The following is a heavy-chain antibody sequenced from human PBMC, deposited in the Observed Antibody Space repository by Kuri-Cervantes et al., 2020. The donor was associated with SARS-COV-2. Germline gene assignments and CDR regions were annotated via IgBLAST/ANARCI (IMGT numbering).Heavy chain of an antibody. Sequence: GESLKISCAASGFTFSSYSMNWVRQAPGKGLEWVSSISSSSSYIYYADSVMGRFTISRDNAKNSLYLQMNSLRAEDTAVYYCARDPPSPYCSGGSCRTDVWGQGTTVTVSS. J-gene: IGHJ6*02. D-gene: IGHD2-15*01. CDR2: ISSSSSYI. CDR1: GFTFSSYS. V-gene: IGHV3-21*01. CDR3: ARDPPSPYCSGGSCRTDV.